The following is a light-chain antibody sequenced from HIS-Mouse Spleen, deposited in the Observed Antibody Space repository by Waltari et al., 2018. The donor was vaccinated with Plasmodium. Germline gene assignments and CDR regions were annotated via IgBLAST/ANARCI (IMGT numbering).Light chain of an antibody. V-gene: IGLV2-23*01. J-gene: IGLJ1*01. CDR3: CSYAGSSTYV. Sequence: QSALTQPASVSGSPGPSITLYCTGTSSDVGSYNLVSWYQHHPCKAPKLMIYEGSKRPSGVSNRFSGSKSGNTASLTISGLQAEDEADYYCCSYAGSSTYVFGTGTKVTVL. CDR2: EGS. CDR1: SSDVGSYNL.